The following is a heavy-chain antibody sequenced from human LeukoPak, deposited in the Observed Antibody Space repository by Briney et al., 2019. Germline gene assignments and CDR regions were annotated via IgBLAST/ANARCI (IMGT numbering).Heavy chain of an antibody. CDR1: GFTFSSYA. CDR2: ISYDGSNK. D-gene: IGHD5-18*01. CDR3: AKEVDTAMVD. J-gene: IGHJ4*02. Sequence: GRSLRLSCAASGFTFSSYAMHWVRQAPGKGLEWVAVISYDGSNKYYADSVKGRFTISRDNSKNTLYLQMNSLRAEDTAVYYCAKEVDTAMVDWGQGTLVTVSS. V-gene: IGHV3-30-3*01.